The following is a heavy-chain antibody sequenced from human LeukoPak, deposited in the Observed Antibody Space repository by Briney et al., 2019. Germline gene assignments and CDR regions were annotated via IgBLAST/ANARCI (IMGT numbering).Heavy chain of an antibody. CDR3: AKFVAGSYYLWFDP. J-gene: IGHJ5*02. CDR2: ISGDGGST. V-gene: IGHV3-43*02. Sequence: PGGSLRLSCAASRFTFADYAMHWVRQAPGKGLEWVSLISGDGGSTYYADSMKGRFTISRDNSKNSLYLQMNSLRTEDTALYYCAKFVAGSYYLWFDPWGQGTLVTVSS. CDR1: RFTFADYA. D-gene: IGHD1-26*01.